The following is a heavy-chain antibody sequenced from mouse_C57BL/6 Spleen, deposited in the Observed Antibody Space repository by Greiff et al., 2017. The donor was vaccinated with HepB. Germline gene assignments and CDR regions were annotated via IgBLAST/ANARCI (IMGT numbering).Heavy chain of an antibody. Sequence: DVMLVESGGGLVKPGGSLKLSCAASGFTFSDYGMHWVRQAPEKGLEWVAYISSGSSTIYYADTVKGRFTISRDNAKNTLFLQMTSLRSEDTAMYYCANYYGSSYGYYAMDYWGQGTSVTVSS. CDR3: ANYYGSSYGYYAMDY. CDR1: GFTFSDYG. J-gene: IGHJ4*01. D-gene: IGHD1-1*01. V-gene: IGHV5-17*01. CDR2: ISSGSSTI.